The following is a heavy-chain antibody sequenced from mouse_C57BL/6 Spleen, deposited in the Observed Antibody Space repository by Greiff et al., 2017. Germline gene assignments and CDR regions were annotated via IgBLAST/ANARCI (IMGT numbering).Heavy chain of an antibody. V-gene: IGHV1-55*01. J-gene: IGHJ1*03. CDR2: IYPGSGST. CDR3: ASRRLRRDWYFDV. D-gene: IGHD2-4*01. Sequence: VQLQQPGAELVKPGASVKMSCKASGYTFTSYWITWVKQRPGQGLEWIGDIYPGSGSTNYNEKFKSKATLTVDTSSSTAYMQLSSLTSEDSAVYYCASRRLRRDWYFDVWGTGTTVTVSS. CDR1: GYTFTSYW.